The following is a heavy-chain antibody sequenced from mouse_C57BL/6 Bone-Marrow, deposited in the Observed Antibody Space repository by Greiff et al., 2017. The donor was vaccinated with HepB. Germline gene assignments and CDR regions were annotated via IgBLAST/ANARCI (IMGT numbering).Heavy chain of an antibody. Sequence: EVQGVESGGGLVQPGGSLSLSCAASGFTFTDYYMSWVRQPPGKALEWLCFIRNKANGYTTEYSASVKGRFTISRDNSQSILYLQMNALRAEDSATYYCARYKQYYFDYWGQGTTLTVSS. V-gene: IGHV7-3*01. J-gene: IGHJ2*01. D-gene: IGHD6-1*01. CDR3: ARYKQYYFDY. CDR2: IRNKANGYTT. CDR1: GFTFTDYY.